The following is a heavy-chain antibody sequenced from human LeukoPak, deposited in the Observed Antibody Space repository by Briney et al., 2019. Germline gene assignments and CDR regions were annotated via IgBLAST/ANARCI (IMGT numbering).Heavy chain of an antibody. CDR1: GYTFTGYY. CDR3: ARVGRGYYDFWSGPRSYYYMDV. CDR2: INPNRGGT. Sequence: GASVKVSCKASGYTFTGYYMHWVRQAPGQGLEWMGWINPNRGGTNYAQKFQGRVTMTRDTSISTAYMELSRLRSDDTAVYYCARVGRGYYDFWSGPRSYYYMDVWGKGTTVTVSS. D-gene: IGHD3-3*01. V-gene: IGHV1-2*02. J-gene: IGHJ6*03.